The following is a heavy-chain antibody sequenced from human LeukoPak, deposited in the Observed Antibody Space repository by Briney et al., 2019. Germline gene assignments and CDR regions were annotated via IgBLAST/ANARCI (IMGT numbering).Heavy chain of an antibody. CDR2: ISYDGSNK. D-gene: IGHD2-2*01. Sequence: PGGSLRLSCVASLFTFSSYSMLCVRQAPRNGREWGAVISYDGSNKYYADSVKGRFTISRHNSKDTLYLQMSSLRAEDTAVYYCARVVVPAAPPDYWGQGTLVTVSS. V-gene: IGHV3-30*04. CDR1: LFTFSSYS. J-gene: IGHJ4*02. CDR3: ARVVVPAAPPDY.